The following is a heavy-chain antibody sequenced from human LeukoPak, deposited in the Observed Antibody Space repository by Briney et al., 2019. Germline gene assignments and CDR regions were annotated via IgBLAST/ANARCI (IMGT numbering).Heavy chain of an antibody. CDR2: INPNSGGT. Sequence: GASVKVSCKASRYTFTGYYMHWVRQAPGQGLEWMGWINPNSGGTNYAQKFQGRVTMTRDTSISTAYMELSRLRSDDTAVYYCARAPDELLSKGGYWGQGTLVTVSS. CDR1: RYTFTGYY. J-gene: IGHJ4*02. D-gene: IGHD2-2*01. V-gene: IGHV1-2*02. CDR3: ARAPDELLSKGGY.